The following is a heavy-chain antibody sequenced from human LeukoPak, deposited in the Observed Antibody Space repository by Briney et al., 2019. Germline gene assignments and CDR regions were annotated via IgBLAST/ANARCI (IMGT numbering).Heavy chain of an antibody. V-gene: IGHV3-21*01. Sequence: GGSLRLSCAASGFTFSSYTMNWVRQAPGRGLEWVSCISYSSNYIYYADSVKGRFTISRDNTKNSLYLQMNSLRAEDTAVYYCVRERGSGWGGGIQHWGQGTLVTVSS. CDR3: VRERGSGWGGGIQH. CDR1: GFTFSSYT. D-gene: IGHD6-19*01. J-gene: IGHJ1*01. CDR2: ISYSSNYI.